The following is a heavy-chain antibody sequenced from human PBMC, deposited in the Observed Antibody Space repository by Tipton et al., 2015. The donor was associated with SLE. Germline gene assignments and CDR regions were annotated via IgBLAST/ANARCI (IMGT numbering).Heavy chain of an antibody. V-gene: IGHV4-39*07. J-gene: IGHJ3*02. CDR2: IYYSGST. CDR1: GGSISSISYY. D-gene: IGHD4-17*01. CDR3: ARGSPYRMNDYGDLRGAFDI. Sequence: TLSLTCTVSGGSISSISYYWGWIRQPPGKGLEWIGSIYYSGSTYYNPSLKSRVTISVDTSKNQFSLKLSSVTAADTAVYYCARGSPYRMNDYGDLRGAFDIWGQGTMVTVSS.